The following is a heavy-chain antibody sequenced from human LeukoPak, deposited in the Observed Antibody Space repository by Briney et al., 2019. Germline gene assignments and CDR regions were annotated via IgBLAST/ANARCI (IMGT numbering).Heavy chain of an antibody. V-gene: IGHV1-18*01. Sequence: GASVKVSCKASGYTFTSYGISWVRQAPGQGLEWMGWISAYNGNTNYAQKLQGRVTMTTDTSTSTAYMELRSLRSDDTAVYYCARVRVTSSSDDYYYGMDVWGQGTTVTVSS. D-gene: IGHD4-4*01. CDR1: GYTFTSYG. J-gene: IGHJ6*02. CDR3: ARVRVTSSSDDYYYGMDV. CDR2: ISAYNGNT.